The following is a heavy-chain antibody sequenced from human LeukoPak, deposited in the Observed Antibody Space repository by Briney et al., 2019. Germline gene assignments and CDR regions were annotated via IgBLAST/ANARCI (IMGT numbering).Heavy chain of an antibody. J-gene: IGHJ6*02. CDR3: AGTLGYCSNTNCYTVPPGMDV. CDR1: GGSISSSSYH. D-gene: IGHD2-2*02. CDR2: IYYSGST. Sequence: PSETLSLTCTVSGGSISSSSYHWGWIRQPPGKGLEWISIYYSGSTYYNPSLKSRVTISVDTSKNQFSLKLSSVTAADTAVYYCAGTLGYCSNTNCYTVPPGMDVWGQGTTVTVSS. V-gene: IGHV4-39*01.